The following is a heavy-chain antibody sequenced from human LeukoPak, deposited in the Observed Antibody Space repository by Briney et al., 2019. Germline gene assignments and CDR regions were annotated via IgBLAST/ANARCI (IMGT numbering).Heavy chain of an antibody. D-gene: IGHD5-12*01. CDR3: ARVGGDSGYDFEDFYYYYMDV. J-gene: IGHJ6*03. CDR1: GFTFSSYG. CDR2: IRYDGSNK. Sequence: GGSLRLSCAASGFTFSSYGMHWVRQAPGKGLEWVAFIRYDGSNKYYADSVKGRFTISRDNAKNSLYLQMNSLRAEDTAVYYCARVGGDSGYDFEDFYYYYMDVWGKGTTVTVSS. V-gene: IGHV3-30*02.